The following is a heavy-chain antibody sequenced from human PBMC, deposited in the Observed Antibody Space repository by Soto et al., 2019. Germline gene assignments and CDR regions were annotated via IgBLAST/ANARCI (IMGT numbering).Heavy chain of an antibody. Sequence: PSQTLSLTCAISGDSVSSNSAAWNWIRQSPSRGLEWLGRTYYRSKWYKEYAASVRSRITINPDTSKNQFSLQLDSVSPEDTAVYYCARTVGWLDPWGQGILVTVSS. CDR3: ARTVGWLDP. CDR1: GDSVSSNSAA. J-gene: IGHJ5*02. D-gene: IGHD2-15*01. CDR2: TYYRSKWYK. V-gene: IGHV6-1*01.